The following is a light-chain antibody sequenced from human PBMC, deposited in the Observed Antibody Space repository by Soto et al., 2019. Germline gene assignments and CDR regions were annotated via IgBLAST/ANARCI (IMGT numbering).Light chain of an antibody. Sequence: EIVLTQSPATLSLSPGERATLSCRASLSVFSYLAWYQQKPGQAPRLLIYDASNRATGVPPRFSGSGSGTDVTLTISSLEPEDFGVYYCQQRSNWPRTSGQGTKVEI. CDR3: QQRSNWPRT. V-gene: IGKV3-11*01. CDR1: LSVFSY. CDR2: DAS. J-gene: IGKJ1*01.